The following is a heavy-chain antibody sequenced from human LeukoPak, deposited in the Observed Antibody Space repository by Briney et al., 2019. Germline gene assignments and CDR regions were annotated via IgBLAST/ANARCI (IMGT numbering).Heavy chain of an antibody. D-gene: IGHD2-2*02. J-gene: IGHJ4*02. V-gene: IGHV1-2*02. Sequence: GASVKVSCKASEYRLSDYHIHWVRQAPGQGLEWMGGINPANGASKFAQKFQGRVLMTRDTSINTAYLDLSGLTPDDTAVYYCARDPHYTFGYPTYDCWGQGTLVTVSS. CDR2: INPANGAS. CDR1: EYRLSDYH. CDR3: ARDPHYTFGYPTYDC.